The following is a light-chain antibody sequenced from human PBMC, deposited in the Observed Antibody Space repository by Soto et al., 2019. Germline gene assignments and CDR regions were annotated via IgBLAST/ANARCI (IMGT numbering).Light chain of an antibody. CDR1: SSDVGGYNY. CDR2: DVI. J-gene: IGLJ2*01. Sequence: QSALTQPASVSGSPGQSITISCTGTSSDVGGYNYVSWYQQHPGKAPKLMIYDVINRPSGVSNLFSGSKSGNSASLTISGLQAEDEADYYCSSYTGSSTYVVFGGGTKLTV. V-gene: IGLV2-14*03. CDR3: SSYTGSSTYVV.